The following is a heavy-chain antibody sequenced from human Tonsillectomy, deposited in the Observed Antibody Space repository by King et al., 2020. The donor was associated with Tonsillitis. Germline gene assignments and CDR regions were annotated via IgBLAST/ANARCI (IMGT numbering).Heavy chain of an antibody. Sequence: QLQESGPGLVKPSETLSLTCTVSGGTISSDHWSWIRQPPGKGLEWIGYVSNSGNTNYNPSLKSRLTISADTSKNQFSLTLSSVPAADTAVYYCARLLYLPRWFDYWGQGALVTVSS. CDR2: VSNSGNT. J-gene: IGHJ4*02. CDR1: GGTISSDH. D-gene: IGHD4-23*01. CDR3: ARLLYLPRWFDY. V-gene: IGHV4-59*08.